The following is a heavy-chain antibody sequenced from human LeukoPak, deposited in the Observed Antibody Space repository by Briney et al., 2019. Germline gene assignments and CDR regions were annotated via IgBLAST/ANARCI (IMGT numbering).Heavy chain of an antibody. CDR1: GGSFSDSY. Sequence: ASETLSLTCAVYGGSFSDSYWSWIHQSPGKGLEWIGEINHSGSTNYNPSLKSRVTISVDTSKNQFSLKLSSVTAADTAVYYCARVYSGSYGYWGQGTLVTVSS. D-gene: IGHD1-26*01. J-gene: IGHJ4*02. CDR3: ARVYSGSYGY. CDR2: INHSGST. V-gene: IGHV4-34*01.